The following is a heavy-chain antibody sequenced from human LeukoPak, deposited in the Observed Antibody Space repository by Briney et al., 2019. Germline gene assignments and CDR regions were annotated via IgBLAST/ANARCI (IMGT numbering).Heavy chain of an antibody. D-gene: IGHD2-15*01. CDR2: ISGGGGST. CDR3: AKGQGVVAATGYFDY. V-gene: IGHV3-23*01. J-gene: IGHJ4*02. Sequence: PGGSLRLSCAASGFTFTSYSMNWVRQAPGKGLEWVSTISGGGGSTYYADSVKGRFTISRDNSKNTLYLQVNSLRAEDTAVYYCAKGQGVVAATGYFDYWGQGTLVTVSS. CDR1: GFTFTSYS.